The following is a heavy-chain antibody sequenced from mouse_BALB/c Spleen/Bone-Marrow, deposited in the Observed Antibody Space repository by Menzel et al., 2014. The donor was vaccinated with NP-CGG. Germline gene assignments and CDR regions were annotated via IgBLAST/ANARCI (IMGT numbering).Heavy chain of an antibody. CDR3: ASYYYGSSSFAY. CDR2: IDPANGNT. V-gene: IGHV14-3*02. J-gene: IGHJ3*01. CDR1: GFNIKDTY. D-gene: IGHD1-1*01. Sequence: DVKLQESGAELVKPGASVKLSCTAAGFNIKDTYMHWVKQRPEQGLEWIGRIDPANGNTKYDPKFQGKATITADTSSSTAYLQLSSLTSEDTAVYYCASYYYGSSSFAYWGQGTLVTVSA.